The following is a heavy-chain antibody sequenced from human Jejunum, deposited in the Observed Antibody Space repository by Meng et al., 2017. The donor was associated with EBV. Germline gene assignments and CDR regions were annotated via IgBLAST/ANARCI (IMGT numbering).Heavy chain of an antibody. CDR3: ARGGAFDM. J-gene: IGHJ3*02. V-gene: IGHV4-59*13. CDR2: IYHSGST. Sequence: QVQLQDSGPGLVKPQETLSPTCTVSGGSITSYYWNWIRQSPEKGLEWIGYIYHSGSTNYSPSLKSRVTISIDTSKNQFSLRLSSVTAADTAVYYCARGGAFDMWGPGTMVTVSS. CDR1: GGSITSYY.